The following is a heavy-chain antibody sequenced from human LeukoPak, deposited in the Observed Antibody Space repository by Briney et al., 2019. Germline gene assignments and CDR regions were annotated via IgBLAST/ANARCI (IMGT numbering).Heavy chain of an antibody. D-gene: IGHD6-19*01. CDR1: GFIFSSYE. CDR2: ISNSGSTI. V-gene: IGHV3-48*03. Sequence: PGGSLRLSCAASGFIFSSYEMNWVRQAPGKGLEWVSYISNSGSTIYYADSVKGRFTISRDNAKNSLYLQMNSLRAEDTAVYYCARDLRITVAAIDYWGQGTLVTVSS. CDR3: ARDLRITVAAIDY. J-gene: IGHJ4*02.